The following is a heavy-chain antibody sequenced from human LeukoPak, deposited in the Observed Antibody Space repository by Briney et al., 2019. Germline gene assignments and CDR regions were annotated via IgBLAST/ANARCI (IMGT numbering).Heavy chain of an antibody. CDR2: ISGSGGST. D-gene: IGHD3-10*01. J-gene: IGHJ4*02. V-gene: IGHV3-23*01. Sequence: GGSLRLSCAASGFTFSSYAMSWVRQAPGKGLEWVSAISGSGGSTYYADSVKGRFTISRDNSKNTLYLQMNSLRAEDTAVYYCAKDQSPPPYYGSGSYDYWGQGTLVTVSS. CDR1: GFTFSSYA. CDR3: AKDQSPPPYYGSGSYDY.